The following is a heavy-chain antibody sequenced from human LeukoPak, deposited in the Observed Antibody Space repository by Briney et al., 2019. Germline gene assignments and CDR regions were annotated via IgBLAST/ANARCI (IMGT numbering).Heavy chain of an antibody. D-gene: IGHD4-23*01. J-gene: IGHJ6*02. V-gene: IGHV3-48*03. CDR3: ARETYGGNLYYYYYGMDV. CDR1: GFTFSSYE. CDR2: ISSSGSTI. Sequence: PGGSLRLSCAASGFTFSSYEMNWVRQAPGKGLEWVSYISSSGSTIYYADSVKGRFTISRDNAKNSLYLQMNSLRAEDMAVYYCARETYGGNLYYYYYGMDVWGQGTTVTVSS.